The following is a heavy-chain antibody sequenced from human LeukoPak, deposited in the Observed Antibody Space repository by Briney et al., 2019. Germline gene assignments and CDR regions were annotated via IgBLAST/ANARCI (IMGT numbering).Heavy chain of an antibody. CDR1: GYTFTSYY. CDR3: ARGDFYDNKGYSPELRY. CDR2: SDPKSGAT. J-gene: IGHJ4*02. Sequence: ASVQVSCKTSGYTFTSYYIHWLRQAPGQRFEWMGWSDPKSGATKYEHFQGRVTMTRDTSISTAYMELSRLTSDDTAVYYCARGDFYDNKGYSPELRYWGQGTLVTVSS. V-gene: IGHV1-2*02. D-gene: IGHD3-10*01.